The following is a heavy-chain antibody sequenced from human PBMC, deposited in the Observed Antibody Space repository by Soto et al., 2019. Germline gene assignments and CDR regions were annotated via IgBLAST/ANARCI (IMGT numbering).Heavy chain of an antibody. J-gene: IGHJ6*02. D-gene: IGHD6-19*01. Sequence: ASVKVSCKASGYTFTGYYMHWVRQAPGQGLEWMGWINPNSGGTNYAQKFHGWGTMTRDTSISTAYMELSRLRSDDTAVYYCARDRYSSGGYARSYYYYGMDVWGQGTTVTVSS. CDR2: INPNSGGT. V-gene: IGHV1-2*04. CDR1: GYTFTGYY. CDR3: ARDRYSSGGYARSYYYYGMDV.